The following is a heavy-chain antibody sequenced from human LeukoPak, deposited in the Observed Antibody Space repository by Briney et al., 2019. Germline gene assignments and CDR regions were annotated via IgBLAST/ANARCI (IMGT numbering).Heavy chain of an antibody. Sequence: GGSLRLSCAASGFTVSSTYMSWVRRPPGKGLEGVSVIYSGGSTHYKDSVNGRFIISRDNSKNALYLQMNSLRAEDTAVYYCAKKMATMNVFDIWGQGTMVTVSS. D-gene: IGHD5-24*01. V-gene: IGHV3-66*01. J-gene: IGHJ3*02. CDR3: AKKMATMNVFDI. CDR2: IYSGGST. CDR1: GFTVSSTY.